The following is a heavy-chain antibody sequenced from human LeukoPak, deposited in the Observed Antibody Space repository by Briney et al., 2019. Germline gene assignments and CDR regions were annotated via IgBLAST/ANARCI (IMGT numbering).Heavy chain of an antibody. CDR1: GFTFSNYA. D-gene: IGHD6-13*01. CDR2: ISGSVSST. J-gene: IGHJ4*02. Sequence: GGSLRLSCAASGFTFSNYAMSWVRQAPGKGLEWVSSISGSVSSTYYADSVKGRFTISRDNSKNTLYLQMNSLRAEDTAVYYCAKTLPSSWYSFDYWGQGTLVTVSS. CDR3: AKTLPSSWYSFDY. V-gene: IGHV3-23*01.